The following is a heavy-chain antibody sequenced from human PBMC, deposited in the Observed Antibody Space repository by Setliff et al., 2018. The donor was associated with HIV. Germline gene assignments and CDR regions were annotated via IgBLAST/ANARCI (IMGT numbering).Heavy chain of an antibody. J-gene: IGHJ5*01. CDR3: ARPIEWGHPARFDS. V-gene: IGHV3-74*01. Sequence: TGGSLRLSCAASGFTFTNYWVHWVRQVPGKGLVWVSRTNTDGSTTIYYADSVKGRFTISRDNAKDSVYLEINGLRVDDMGIYFCARPIEWGHPARFDSWGQGTVVTVSS. D-gene: IGHD1-26*01. CDR1: GFTFTNYW. CDR2: TNTDGSTTI.